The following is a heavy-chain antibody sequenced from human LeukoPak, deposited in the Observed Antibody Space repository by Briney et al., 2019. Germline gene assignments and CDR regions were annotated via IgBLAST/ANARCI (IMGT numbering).Heavy chain of an antibody. J-gene: IGHJ4*02. CDR3: ARDYGDYVGPSGY. D-gene: IGHD4-17*01. CDR1: GYTFTGYY. Sequence: ASVKVSCTASGYTFTGYYMHWVRQAPGQGLEWMGRINPNSGGTNYAQKFQGRVTMTRDTSISTAYMELSRLRSNDTAVYYCARDYGDYVGPSGYWGQGTLVTVSS. V-gene: IGHV1-2*06. CDR2: INPNSGGT.